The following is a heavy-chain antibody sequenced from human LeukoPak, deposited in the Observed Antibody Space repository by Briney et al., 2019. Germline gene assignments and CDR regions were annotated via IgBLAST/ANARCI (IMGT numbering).Heavy chain of an antibody. J-gene: IGHJ4*02. D-gene: IGHD5-12*01. CDR2: IYHSGST. V-gene: IGHV4-30-2*01. CDR1: GGSISSGGYS. CDR3: ARMDIVATIIDY. Sequence: SETLSLTCAVSGGSISSGGYSWSWIRQPPGTGLEWIGYIYHSGSTYYNPSPKSRVTISVDRSKNQSSLKLSSVTAADTAVYYCARMDIVATIIDYWGQGTLVTVSS.